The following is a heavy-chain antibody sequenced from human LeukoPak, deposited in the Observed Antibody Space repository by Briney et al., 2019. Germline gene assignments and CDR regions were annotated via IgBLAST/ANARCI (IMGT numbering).Heavy chain of an antibody. J-gene: IGHJ1*01. CDR2: IYDSGST. CDR1: GGSIRSSYYY. CDR3: ARESDYGDNPAEYFQH. V-gene: IGHV4-39*02. Sequence: SETQSLTCTVSGGSIRSSYYYWGWIRQPPGRGLEWIGSIYDSGSTYYNPSLKSRVTISVDTSKNQFSLKLNSVTAADTAVYYCARESDYGDNPAEYFQHWGQGTLVTVSS. D-gene: IGHD4-17*01.